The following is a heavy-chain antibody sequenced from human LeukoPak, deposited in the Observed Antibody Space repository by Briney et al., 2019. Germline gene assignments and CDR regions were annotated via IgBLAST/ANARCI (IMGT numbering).Heavy chain of an antibody. Sequence: SVKVSCKASGGTFSSYAISWVRQAPGQGLEWMGGIIPIFGTANYAQKFQGRATITADESTTTAYMKLSSLRSEDTAVYYCASSSGYDASNFDYWGQGTLVAVSS. J-gene: IGHJ4*02. D-gene: IGHD5-12*01. CDR2: IIPIFGTA. CDR1: GGTFSSYA. V-gene: IGHV1-69*13. CDR3: ASSSGYDASNFDY.